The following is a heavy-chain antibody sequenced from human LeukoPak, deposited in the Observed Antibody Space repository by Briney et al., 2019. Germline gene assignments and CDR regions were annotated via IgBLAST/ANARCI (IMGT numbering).Heavy chain of an antibody. J-gene: IGHJ4*02. V-gene: IGHV4-59*01. Sequence: GSIXXXXXXWXRXXXXKXXXLIGYIYYSGSNNYNPSLKSRVTISVDTSKNQFSLKLSSVTAADTAVYYCARSGYPNPFDYWGQGTLVTVSS. CDR2: IYYSGSN. CDR1: GSIXXXX. CDR3: ARSGYPNPFDY. D-gene: IGHD3-9*01.